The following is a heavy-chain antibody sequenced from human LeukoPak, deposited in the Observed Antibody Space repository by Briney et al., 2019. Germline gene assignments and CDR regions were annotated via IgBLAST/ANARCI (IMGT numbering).Heavy chain of an antibody. V-gene: IGHV3-7*01. D-gene: IGHD2-8*01. CDR3: ARDFLPYYLLFDY. Sequence: GGSLRLSCAASGFTFSSYWMSWVRQAPGKGLEWVANIKQDGSEKYYVGSVKGRFTISRDNAKNSLYLQMNSLRAEDTAVYYCARDFLPYYLLFDYWGQGTLVTVSS. CDR2: IKQDGSEK. CDR1: GFTFSSYW. J-gene: IGHJ4*02.